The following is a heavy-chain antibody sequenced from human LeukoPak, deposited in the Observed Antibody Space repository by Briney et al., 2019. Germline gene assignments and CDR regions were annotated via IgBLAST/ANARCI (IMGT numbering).Heavy chain of an antibody. D-gene: IGHD1-26*01. J-gene: IGHJ3*02. CDR3: ARVGRVREDDAFDI. CDR2: ISNYNDKT. CDR1: GYTFTRYG. Sequence: ASVKVSCKASGYTFTRYGTTWVRQAPGQGLEWMGGISNYNDKTNHTQKLQSRVTMTTDTSTGTAYMEMSKLRSDDTALHYCARVGRVREDDAFDIWGQGTMVTVSS. V-gene: IGHV1-18*01.